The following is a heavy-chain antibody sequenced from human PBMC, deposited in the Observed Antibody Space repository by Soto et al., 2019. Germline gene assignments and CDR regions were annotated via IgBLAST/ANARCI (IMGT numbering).Heavy chain of an antibody. V-gene: IGHV3-23*01. J-gene: IGHJ4*02. CDR2: ISGSGGST. Sequence: GGSLRLSCAASGFTFSSYAMSWVRQAPGKGLEWVSAISGSGGSTYYADSVKGRFTISRDNSKNTLYLQMSSLRAEDTAVYYCAKGFVYSNLFVYFDYWGQGTLVTVSS. CDR1: GFTFSSYA. D-gene: IGHD4-4*01. CDR3: AKGFVYSNLFVYFDY.